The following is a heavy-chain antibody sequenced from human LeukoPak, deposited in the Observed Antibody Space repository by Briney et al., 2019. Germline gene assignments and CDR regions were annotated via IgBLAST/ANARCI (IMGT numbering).Heavy chain of an antibody. CDR3: PRGEPVS. CDR1: GFTVSTNY. V-gene: IGHV3-53*01. J-gene: IGHJ5*02. Sequence: WGSLRLSCAASGFTVSTNYMTWVRQAAGKGLEWVAVLYSGGSTYYADSVKGRFTLSRDNSKNTLYLHMNDLRVEDTAMYYCPRGEPVSWGQGTLVTVSS. CDR2: LYSGGST.